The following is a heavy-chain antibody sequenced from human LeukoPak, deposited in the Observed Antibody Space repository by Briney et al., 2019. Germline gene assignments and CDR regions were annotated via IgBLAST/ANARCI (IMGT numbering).Heavy chain of an antibody. J-gene: IGHJ4*02. CDR1: GYTFTGYY. D-gene: IGHD6-13*01. CDR3: ARLLSSSWRLDY. CDR2: INPNSGGT. V-gene: IGHV1-2*04. Sequence: GASVKVSCKASGYTFTGYYMHWVRQAPGQGLEWMGWINPNSGGTNYAQKFQGWVTMTRDTSISTAYMELSRLRSDDTAVYYCARLLSSSWRLDYWGQGTLVTVSS.